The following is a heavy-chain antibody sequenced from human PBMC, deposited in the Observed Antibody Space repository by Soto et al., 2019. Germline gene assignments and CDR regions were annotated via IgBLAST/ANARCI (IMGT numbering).Heavy chain of an antibody. D-gene: IGHD6-19*01. J-gene: IGHJ6*02. CDR3: ARHNPIAVAGTPGYYYYGMDV. V-gene: IGHV5-10-1*01. CDR1: GYSFTSYW. Sequence: GESLKISCKGSGYSFTSYWISWVRQMPGKGLGWMGRIDPSDSNTNYSPSFHGHVTISADKSISTAYLQWSSLKASDTAMYYCARHNPIAVAGTPGYYYYGMDVWGQGTTVTVSS. CDR2: IDPSDSNT.